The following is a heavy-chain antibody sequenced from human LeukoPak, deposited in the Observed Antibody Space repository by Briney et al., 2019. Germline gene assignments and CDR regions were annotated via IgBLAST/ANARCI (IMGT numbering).Heavy chain of an antibody. CDR2: IYYSGST. CDR1: GGSISSSSYY. V-gene: IGHV4-39*01. D-gene: IGHD3-9*01. Sequence: SETLSLTCTVSGGSISSSSYYWGWIRQPPGKGLEWIGSIYYSGSTYYNPSLKSRVTISVDTSKNQFSLKLSSVTAADTAVYYCARGARYYDILTGYSYYFDYWGQGTLVTVSS. J-gene: IGHJ4*02. CDR3: ARGARYYDILTGYSYYFDY.